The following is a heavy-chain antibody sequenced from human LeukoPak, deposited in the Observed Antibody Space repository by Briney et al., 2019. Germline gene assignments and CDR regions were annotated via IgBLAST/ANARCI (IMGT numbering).Heavy chain of an antibody. CDR1: GYTFTSYY. CDR2: INPSGGST. J-gene: IGHJ4*02. Sequence: ASVKVSCKASGYTFTSYYMHWVRQAPGQGLEWMGIINPSGGSTSYAQKFQGRVTMTRDTSTSTVYMELSSLRSEDTAVYYCARARTPTYYYGSGSYYPYFDYWGQGTLVTVSS. V-gene: IGHV1-46*01. D-gene: IGHD3-10*01. CDR3: ARARTPTYYYGSGSYYPYFDY.